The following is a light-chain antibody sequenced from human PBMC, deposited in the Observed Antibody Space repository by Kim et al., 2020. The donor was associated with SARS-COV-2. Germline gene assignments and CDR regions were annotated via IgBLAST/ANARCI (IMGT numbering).Light chain of an antibody. CDR1: QSVSSNY. J-gene: IGKJ2*01. Sequence: EIVLTQSPGTLSLSPGERATLSCRASQSVSSNYLAWYQQKPGQAPRLLIFGASSRATGIPDRFSGSGSGTDFTLTISRLEPEDFAVYYCQQYGSSPLYTFGRGTKLE. CDR2: GAS. V-gene: IGKV3-20*01. CDR3: QQYGSSPLYT.